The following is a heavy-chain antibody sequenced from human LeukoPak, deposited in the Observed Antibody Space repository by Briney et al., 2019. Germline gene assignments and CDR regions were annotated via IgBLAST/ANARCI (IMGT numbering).Heavy chain of an antibody. CDR3: ARREYNNGYVF. Sequence: PGGSLRLSCAASGFTFGISATSCVPDAPGKGLEWVSAINSDGRNTYYADSVKGRFTISRDNSKNTLFLQVNSLRAEDTAVYYCARREYNNGYVFGGPGTLVTVSS. CDR2: INSDGRNT. V-gene: IGHV3-23*01. J-gene: IGHJ4*02. CDR1: GFTFGISA. D-gene: IGHD5-18*01.